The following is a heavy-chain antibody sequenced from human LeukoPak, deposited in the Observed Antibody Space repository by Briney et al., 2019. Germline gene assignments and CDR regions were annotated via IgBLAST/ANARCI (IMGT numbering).Heavy chain of an antibody. D-gene: IGHD5-12*01. V-gene: IGHV1-2*02. CDR1: GYTFTAYY. J-gene: IGHJ4*02. CDR2: INSNSGDT. CDR3: ARGRTIEAPNTGEYV. Sequence: ASVKVSCKASGYTFTAYYIHWVRQAPGQGLEWMGWINSNSGDTEYAQKFQGSVTMTRDTSISTAYMELISDDTAVFYCARGRTIEAPNTGEYVWGQGTLVTVSS.